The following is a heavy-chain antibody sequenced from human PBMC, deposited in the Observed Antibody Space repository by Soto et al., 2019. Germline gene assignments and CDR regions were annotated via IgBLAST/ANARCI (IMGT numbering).Heavy chain of an antibody. CDR1: GGSISSYY. CDR3: ARDSPFWSGYLGPSWFDP. Sequence: SETLSLTCTVSGGSISSYYWSWIRQPPGKGLEWIGNIYYSGSTNYNPSLKSRVTISVDTSKNQFSLKLSSVTAADTAVYYCARDSPFWSGYLGPSWFDPWGQGTLVTVSS. D-gene: IGHD3-3*01. CDR2: IYYSGST. J-gene: IGHJ5*02. V-gene: IGHV4-4*08.